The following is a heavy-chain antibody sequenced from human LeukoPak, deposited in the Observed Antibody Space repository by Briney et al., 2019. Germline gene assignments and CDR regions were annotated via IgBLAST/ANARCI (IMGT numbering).Heavy chain of an antibody. CDR1: GFTFDDYG. CDR3: AKDKFATPTPDY. D-gene: IGHD2-15*01. V-gene: IGHV3-30*02. J-gene: IGHJ4*02. Sequence: GGSLRLSCAVSGFTFDDYGMSWVRQAPGKGLEWVAFIRYDGSNKYYADSVKGRFTISRDNSKNTLYLQMNSLRAEDTAVYYCAKDKFATPTPDYWGQGTLVTVSS. CDR2: IRYDGSNK.